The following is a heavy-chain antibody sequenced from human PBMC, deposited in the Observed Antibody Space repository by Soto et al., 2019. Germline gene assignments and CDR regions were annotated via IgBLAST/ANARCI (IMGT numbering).Heavy chain of an antibody. CDR3: ARGMTTVTTYDY. D-gene: IGHD4-4*01. CDR1: GGSISSSSYY. J-gene: IGHJ4*02. CDR2: IYYSGST. Sequence: SETLSLTCTVSGGSISSSSYYWGWIRQPPGKGLEWIGSIYYSGSTYYNPSLKSRVTISVDTSKNQFSLKLSSVTAADTAVYYCARGMTTVTTYDYWGQGTRVTVSS. V-gene: IGHV4-39*01.